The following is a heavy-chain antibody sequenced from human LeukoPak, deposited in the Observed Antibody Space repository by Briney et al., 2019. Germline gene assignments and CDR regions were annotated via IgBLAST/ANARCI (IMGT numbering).Heavy chain of an antibody. D-gene: IGHD2-15*01. CDR1: RFTFSSYS. CDR3: ARDSAVDCSGGSCYSDFQH. Sequence: GGALRLSCAASRFTFSSYSMNWVRQAPGKGLEWVSSISSSSSYIYYADSVKGQFTISRDNAKNSLYLQMNSLRAEDTAVYYCARDSAVDCSGGSCYSDFQHWGQGTLVTVSS. J-gene: IGHJ1*01. V-gene: IGHV3-21*01. CDR2: ISSSSSYI.